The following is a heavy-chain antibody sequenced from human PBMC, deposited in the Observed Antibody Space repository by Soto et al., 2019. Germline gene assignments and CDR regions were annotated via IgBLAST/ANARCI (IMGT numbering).Heavy chain of an antibody. CDR1: GASIISTD. Sequence: SEILSLSCPVSGASIISTDGSWLRQSQGKGLEWIGYIYYSGTTNYNPSLKNRVTISVDTSKNQLSLNLTSVTAADTAVYYCAKTPFSLTLGTVLHYFDSWGQGTLFT. V-gene: IGHV4-59*01. CDR3: AKTPFSLTLGTVLHYFDS. D-gene: IGHD3-9*01. J-gene: IGHJ4*02. CDR2: IYYSGTT.